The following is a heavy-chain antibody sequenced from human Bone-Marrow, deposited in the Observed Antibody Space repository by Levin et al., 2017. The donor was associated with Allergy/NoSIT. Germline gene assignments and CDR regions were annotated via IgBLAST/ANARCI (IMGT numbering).Heavy chain of an antibody. CDR1: CFLFLASA. CDR2: IGRAGDT. CDR3: ARDPSGHGMDV. J-gene: IGHJ6*02. V-gene: IGHV3-13*01. Sequence: LSFFSSCFLFLASALQWVRQVPGKGLEWVSAIGRAGDTHYSDSVKGRFTVSRAHVKNSLYLQMNSLRTGDTAVYYCARDPSGHGMDVWGRGTTVIVSS.